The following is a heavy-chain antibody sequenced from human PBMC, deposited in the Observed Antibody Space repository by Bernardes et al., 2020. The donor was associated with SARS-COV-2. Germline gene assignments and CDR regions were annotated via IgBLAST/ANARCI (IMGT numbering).Heavy chain of an antibody. V-gene: IGHV3-7*03. CDR2: IKRDGSET. Sequence: GGSLRLSCAGSGFDLSDYWMTWVRQAPGKGLEWVANIKRDGSETYYVDSVKGRFTISRDNAKNLVFLQMNSLRAEDTAVFYCVRSAGMDAWGQGTTVTVSS. CDR3: VRSAGMDA. J-gene: IGHJ6*02. CDR1: GFDLSDYW.